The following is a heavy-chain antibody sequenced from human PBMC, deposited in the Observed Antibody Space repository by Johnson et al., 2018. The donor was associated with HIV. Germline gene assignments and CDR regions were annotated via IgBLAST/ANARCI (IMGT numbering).Heavy chain of an antibody. CDR3: AKDDNLGVWYSDAFDL. CDR1: GFTFANYG. J-gene: IGHJ3*01. Sequence: QVQLVESGGGVVQPGESLRLSCAASGFTFANYGMHWVRQAPGKGLEWVAFTAHDESITHYADSVKGRFTMSRDNSKSTLNLQMNSLRAEDTAIYYCAKDDNLGVWYSDAFDLWGQGTLVTDSS. V-gene: IGHV3-30*02. D-gene: IGHD6-19*01. CDR2: TAHDESIT.